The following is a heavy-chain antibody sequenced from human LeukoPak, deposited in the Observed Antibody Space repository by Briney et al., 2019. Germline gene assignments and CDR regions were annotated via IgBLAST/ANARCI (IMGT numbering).Heavy chain of an antibody. CDR2: IYYSGST. CDR1: GGSISSGSYY. Sequence: SETLSLTCTVSGGSISSGSYYWGWIRQPPGKGLEWIGSIYYSGSTYYNPSLKSRVTISVDTSKNQFSLKLSSVTAADTAVYYCARHRGYYRGEVDYWGQGTLVTVSS. V-gene: IGHV4-39*01. CDR3: ARHRGYYRGEVDY. J-gene: IGHJ4*02. D-gene: IGHD3-22*01.